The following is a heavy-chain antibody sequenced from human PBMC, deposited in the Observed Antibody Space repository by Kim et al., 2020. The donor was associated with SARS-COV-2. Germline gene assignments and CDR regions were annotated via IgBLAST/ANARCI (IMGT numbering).Heavy chain of an antibody. Sequence: GGSLRLSCAVAGFTFRSYPMYWVRQAPGRGLEWVAVVSYDGRKTDYGDSVKGRFTASRDNSKNILSLRMSSLRGDDTAVYYCAKGVSASVYTRYYGGLDVWGQGTTVTVSS. J-gene: IGHJ6*02. CDR1: GFTFRSYP. CDR3: AKGVSASVYTRYYGGLDV. CDR2: VSYDGRKT. V-gene: IGHV3-30-3*02.